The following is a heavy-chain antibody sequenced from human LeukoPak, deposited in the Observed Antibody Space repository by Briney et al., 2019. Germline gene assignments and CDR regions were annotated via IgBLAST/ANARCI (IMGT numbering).Heavy chain of an antibody. CDR3: AKGSYGYPFDY. D-gene: IGHD5-18*01. CDR2: INQDGGEK. CDR1: GFPFSTYW. J-gene: IGHJ4*02. V-gene: IGHV3-7*03. Sequence: GGSLRLSCSASGFPFSTYWMTWVRQAPGKGLEWVANINQDGGEKYYVDSVKGRFTISRDNAENSLYLQMNSLRAEDTAVYYCAKGSYGYPFDYWGQGTLVTVSS.